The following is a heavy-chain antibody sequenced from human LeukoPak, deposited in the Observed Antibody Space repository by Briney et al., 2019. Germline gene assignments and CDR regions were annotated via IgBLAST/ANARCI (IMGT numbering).Heavy chain of an antibody. Sequence: SVKVSFKASGGTFSSYAISWVRQAPGQGLEWMGGIIPIFGTANYAQKFQGRVTITTDESTITAYMELSSLRSEDTAVYYCARGLRYDYFDYWGQGTLVTVSS. J-gene: IGHJ4*02. CDR1: GGTFSSYA. D-gene: IGHD4-17*01. CDR2: IIPIFGTA. V-gene: IGHV1-69*05. CDR3: ARGLRYDYFDY.